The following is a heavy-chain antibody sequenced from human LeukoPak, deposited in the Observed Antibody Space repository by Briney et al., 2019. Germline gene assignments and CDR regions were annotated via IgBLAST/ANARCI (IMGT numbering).Heavy chain of an antibody. Sequence: MSGGSLRLSCTASGFRFTDYYMTWIRQAPGKGLEWLSFISSHGDTIYSADSYKGRFTFFRDNAKNSVYLQMNSLRVEDTAIYYCVRDQGAPAELWGQGTPVTVSS. CDR3: VRDQGAPAEL. D-gene: IGHD3-10*01. J-gene: IGHJ4*02. V-gene: IGHV3-11*04. CDR1: GFRFTDYY. CDR2: ISSHGDTI.